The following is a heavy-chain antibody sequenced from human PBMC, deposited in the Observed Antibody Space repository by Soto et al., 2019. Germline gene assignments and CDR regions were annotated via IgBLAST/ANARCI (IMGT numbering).Heavy chain of an antibody. CDR3: ARFYYDSSGYLPSPYYYYYGMDV. D-gene: IGHD3-22*01. J-gene: IGHJ6*02. Sequence: PGGSLRLSCAASGFTFSSYWMSWVRQAPGKGLEWVANIKQDGSEKYYVDSVKGRFTISRDNAKNSLYLQMNSLRAEDTAVYYCARFYYDSSGYLPSPYYYYYGMDVWGQGTMVTAP. CDR1: GFTFSSYW. CDR2: IKQDGSEK. V-gene: IGHV3-7*04.